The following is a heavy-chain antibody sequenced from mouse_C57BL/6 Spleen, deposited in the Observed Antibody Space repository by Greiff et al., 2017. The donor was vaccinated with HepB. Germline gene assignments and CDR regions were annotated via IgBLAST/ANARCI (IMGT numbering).Heavy chain of an antibody. Sequence: VQLQQSGPGLVKPSQSLSLTCSVTGYSITSGYYWNWIRQFPGNKLEWMGYISYDGSNNYNPSLKNRISITRDTSKNQFFLKLNSVTTEDTATYYCAREDYSNTAYWGQGTLVTVSA. D-gene: IGHD2-5*01. CDR1: GYSITSGYY. CDR3: AREDYSNTAY. CDR2: ISYDGSN. J-gene: IGHJ3*01. V-gene: IGHV3-6*01.